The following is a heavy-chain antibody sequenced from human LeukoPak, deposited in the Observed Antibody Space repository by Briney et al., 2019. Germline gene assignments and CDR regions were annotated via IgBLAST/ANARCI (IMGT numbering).Heavy chain of an antibody. Sequence: SETLSLTCTVSGGSISSNSCSWIRQPPGKGLEWIGYIYYSGGTSYNPSLKSRVTISVDTSKNQFSLKLSSVTAADTAVYYCARHRDGYSNQAFDYWGQGTLVTVSS. CDR3: ARHRDGYSNQAFDY. CDR1: GGSISSNS. D-gene: IGHD5-24*01. CDR2: IYYSGGT. V-gene: IGHV4-59*01. J-gene: IGHJ4*02.